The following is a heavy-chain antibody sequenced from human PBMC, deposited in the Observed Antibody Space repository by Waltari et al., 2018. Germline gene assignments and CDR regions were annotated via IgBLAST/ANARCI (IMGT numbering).Heavy chain of an antibody. CDR1: GGSVSGYY. D-gene: IGHD4-17*01. V-gene: IGHV4-34*01. Sequence: QVQLQQWGAGLLKPSETLSLTCAVYGGSVSGYYWSWIRQPPGKGLEWIGEINHSRSTNYHPCLKSRVTIAVDTSKKQFSLRLSSVTAADTAVYYCARITTVTTSAFDIWGQGTMVTVSS. CDR3: ARITTVTTSAFDI. J-gene: IGHJ3*02. CDR2: INHSRST.